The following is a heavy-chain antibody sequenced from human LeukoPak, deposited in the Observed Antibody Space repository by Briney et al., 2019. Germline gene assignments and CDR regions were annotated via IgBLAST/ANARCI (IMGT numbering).Heavy chain of an antibody. CDR2: IYHSGIS. Sequence: PSETLSLTCAVSGGSINSDNWWSWVRQPPGKGLEWVGEIYHSGISNYNPSLKSRVTIFLGKSKNQFSLKLSPVTAADSAVYYCARDLLVWGVRVAFDIWGQGTMVTVSS. D-gene: IGHD3-10*01. CDR3: ARDLLVWGVRVAFDI. V-gene: IGHV4-4*02. CDR1: GGSINSDNW. J-gene: IGHJ3*02.